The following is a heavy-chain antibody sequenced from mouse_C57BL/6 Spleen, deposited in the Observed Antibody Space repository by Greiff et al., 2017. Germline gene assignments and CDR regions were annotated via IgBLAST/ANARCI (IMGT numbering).Heavy chain of an antibody. CDR2: IDPSDSYT. D-gene: IGHD2-5*01. V-gene: IGHV1-69*01. CDR3: ARRSNYYAMDY. Sequence: VQLKQPGAELVMPGASVKLSCKASGYTFTSYWMHWVKQRPGQGLEWIGEIDPSDSYTNYNQKFKGKSTLTVDKSSSTAYMQLSSLTSEDSAVYYCARRSNYYAMDYWGQGTSVTVSS. CDR1: GYTFTSYW. J-gene: IGHJ4*01.